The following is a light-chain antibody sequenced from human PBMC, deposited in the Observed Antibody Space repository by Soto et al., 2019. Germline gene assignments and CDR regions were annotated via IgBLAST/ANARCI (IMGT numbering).Light chain of an antibody. CDR2: RAS. CDR3: QQYNNYPWT. Sequence: DIQMTQSPSTLSAFVGDRVIITCRASQSIYSWLAWYQQKPGKAPKLLIYRASSLESGVPSRFSGSGSGTEFTLTISSLQPDDLATYYCQQYNNYPWTLGQGTKVEIK. J-gene: IGKJ1*01. CDR1: QSIYSW. V-gene: IGKV1-5*03.